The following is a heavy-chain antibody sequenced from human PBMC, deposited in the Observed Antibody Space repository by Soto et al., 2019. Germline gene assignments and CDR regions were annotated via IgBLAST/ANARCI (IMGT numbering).Heavy chain of an antibody. CDR2: ISSSSSYI. V-gene: IGHV3-21*01. J-gene: IGHJ6*02. Sequence: SLRLSCAASGFTFSSYSMNWVRQAPGKGLEWVSSISSSSSYIYYADSVKGRFTISRDNAKNSLYLQMNSLRAEDTAVYYCARDRCSSTSCQYYYGMDVWGQGTTVTVSS. D-gene: IGHD2-2*01. CDR1: GFTFSSYS. CDR3: ARDRCSSTSCQYYYGMDV.